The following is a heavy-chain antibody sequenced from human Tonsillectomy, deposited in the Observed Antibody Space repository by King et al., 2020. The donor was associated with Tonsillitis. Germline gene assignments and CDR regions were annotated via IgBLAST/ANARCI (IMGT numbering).Heavy chain of an antibody. CDR3: ARDFTDYGDYFDHSADYYYYYGMDV. J-gene: IGHJ6*04. V-gene: IGHV3-30-3*01. D-gene: IGHD4-17*01. CDR1: GFTFSSYA. CDR2: ISYDGSNK. Sequence: VQLVESGGGVVQPGRSLRLSCAASGFTFSSYAMHWVRQAPGKGLEWVAVISYDGSNKYYADSVKGRFTISRDNSKNTLYLQMNSLRAEDTAVYYCARDFTDYGDYFDHSADYYYYYGMDVWGKGTTVTVSS.